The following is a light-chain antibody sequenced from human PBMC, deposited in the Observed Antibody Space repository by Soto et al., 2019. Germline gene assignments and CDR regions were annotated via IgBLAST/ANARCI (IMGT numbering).Light chain of an antibody. CDR1: QNITLF. CDR2: GAS. V-gene: IGKV1-39*01. CDR3: QQTYNTPYS. Sequence: DIRMTQSPSSLSASVGDRVTITCRASQNITLFLNWYQQKPGKAPKLLIYGASSLESGVPSRYSGGGSGTAFALTISSLQPEDFVPYYCQQTYNTPYSFGQGTKLEI. J-gene: IGKJ2*01.